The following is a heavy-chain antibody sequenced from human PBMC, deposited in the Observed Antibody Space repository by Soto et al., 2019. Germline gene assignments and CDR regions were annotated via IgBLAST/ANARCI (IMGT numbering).Heavy chain of an antibody. V-gene: IGHV4-61*01. CDR1: GGSVSSGSYY. J-gene: IGHJ4*02. D-gene: IGHD4-17*01. CDR3: ARDLGYGDVGGYFDY. Sequence: SETLSLTCTVSGGSVSSGSYYWSWIRQPPGKGLEWIGYIYYSGSTNYNPSLKSRVTISVDTSKNQFSLKLSSVTAADTAVYYCARDLGYGDVGGYFDYWGQGTLVTVSS. CDR2: IYYSGST.